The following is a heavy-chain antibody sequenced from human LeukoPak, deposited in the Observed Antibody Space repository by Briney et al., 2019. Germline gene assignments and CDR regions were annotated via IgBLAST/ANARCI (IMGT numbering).Heavy chain of an antibody. V-gene: IGHV1-8*01. J-gene: IGHJ3*02. D-gene: IGHD5-12*01. CDR2: MNPNSGNT. CDR1: GYTFTSYD. Sequence: ASVKVSCKASGYTFTSYDISWVRQATGQGLEWMGWMNPNSGNTGYAQKFQGRVTMTRNTSISTAYMELSSLRSEDTAVYYCARSIVATIIHFFHYDAFDIWGQGTMVTVSS. CDR3: ARSIVATIIHFFHYDAFDI.